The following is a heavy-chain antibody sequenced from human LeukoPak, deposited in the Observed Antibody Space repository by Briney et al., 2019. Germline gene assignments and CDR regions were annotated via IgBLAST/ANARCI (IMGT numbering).Heavy chain of an antibody. CDR1: GYTFTGYY. CDR3: ARDNSVGDNAWWFDP. CDR2: IKPTGGST. V-gene: IGHV1-46*01. J-gene: IGHJ5*02. Sequence: ASVKVSCKASGYTFTGYYMHWVRQAPGQGLEWMGLIKPTGGSTGYAQKFQGRVTMTRDMSTSTDYMELSSLRSEDTAIYYCARDNSVGDNAWWFDPWGQGTLVTVSS. D-gene: IGHD1-26*01.